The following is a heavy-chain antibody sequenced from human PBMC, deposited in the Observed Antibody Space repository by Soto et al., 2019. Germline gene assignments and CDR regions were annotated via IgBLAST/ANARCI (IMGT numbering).Heavy chain of an antibody. CDR1: GGSFSGYY. Sequence: QVQLQQWGAGLLKPSETLSLTCAVYGGSFSGYYWSWIRQPPGKGLEWIGEINHSGSTNYNPSLKRRVTISVDTSKNQFSLKLSSVTAADTAVYYGARRKRIAAAGGSDYWGQGTLVTVSS. CDR2: INHSGST. J-gene: IGHJ4*02. D-gene: IGHD6-13*01. CDR3: ARRKRIAAAGGSDY. V-gene: IGHV4-34*01.